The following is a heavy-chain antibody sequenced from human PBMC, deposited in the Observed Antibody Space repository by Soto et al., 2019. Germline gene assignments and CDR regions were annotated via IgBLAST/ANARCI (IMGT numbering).Heavy chain of an antibody. CDR3: ARAIVGPTTTGWLDP. D-gene: IGHD1-26*01. Sequence: SVKVSCKAGGCTFSMYAVSFVRQAPGQGLECMGGIIPIFGTANYAQKFQGRVTITADESTSTAYMELSSLRFEDTAVYYCARAIVGPTTTGWLDPWGQGTLVT. CDR1: GCTFSMYA. J-gene: IGHJ5*02. CDR2: IIPIFGTA. V-gene: IGHV1-69*13.